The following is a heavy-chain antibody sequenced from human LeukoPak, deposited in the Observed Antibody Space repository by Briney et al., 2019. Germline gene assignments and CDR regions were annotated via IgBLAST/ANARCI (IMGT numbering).Heavy chain of an antibody. V-gene: IGHV3-9*03. D-gene: IGHD3-22*01. J-gene: IGHJ4*02. CDR1: GFTFDDYA. Sequence: GRSLRLSCAASGFTFDDYAMHWVRQAPGKGLEWVSGISWNSGSIGYADSVKGRFTISRGNAKNSLYLRMNSLRAEDMALYYCAKDRASSGYYEFDYWGQGTLVTVSS. CDR3: AKDRASSGYYEFDY. CDR2: ISWNSGSI.